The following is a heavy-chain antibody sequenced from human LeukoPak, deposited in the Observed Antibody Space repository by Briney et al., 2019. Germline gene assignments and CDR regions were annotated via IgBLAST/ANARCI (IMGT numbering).Heavy chain of an antibody. J-gene: IGHJ3*02. D-gene: IGHD5-12*01. CDR1: GGSISSYY. V-gene: IGHV4-59*01. Sequence: SETLSLTCTVSGGSISSYYWSWIRQPPWKGLEWIGYIYYSGSTNYNPSLKSRVTISVDTSKNQFSLKLSSVTAADTAVYYCARDRYSGYDPGDAFDIWGQGTMVTVSS. CDR2: IYYSGST. CDR3: ARDRYSGYDPGDAFDI.